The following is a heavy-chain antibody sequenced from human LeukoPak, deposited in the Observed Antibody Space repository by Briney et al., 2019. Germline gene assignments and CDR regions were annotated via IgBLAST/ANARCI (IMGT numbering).Heavy chain of an antibody. CDR1: GFTFRDYY. V-gene: IGHV3-11*04. D-gene: IGHD2-15*01. CDR2: ISTSGSNI. Sequence: PGGSLRLSCAASGFTFRDYYMSWIRQAPGKGLEWVAYISTSGSNIYYADSVKGRFTISRDNAKNSLYLQVNSLRAEDTAVYYCARDSTPYCSGGSCYYLTFDYWGQGTLVTVSS. J-gene: IGHJ4*02. CDR3: ARDSTPYCSGGSCYYLTFDY.